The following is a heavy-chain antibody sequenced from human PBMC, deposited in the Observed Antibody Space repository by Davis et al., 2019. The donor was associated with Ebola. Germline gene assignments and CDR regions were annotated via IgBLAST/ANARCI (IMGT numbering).Heavy chain of an antibody. CDR2: INPNDGRT. CDR1: GYTFTNYY. V-gene: IGHV1-46*01. Sequence: AASVKVSCKASGYTFTNYYMHWVRQAPGQGLEWMGMINPNDGRTIYAQKFQGRVTVTRDTSISTAYMELSSLRSEDTAVYYCARNYGSGSFFPHYWGQGTLVTVSS. D-gene: IGHD3-10*01. CDR3: ARNYGSGSFFPHY. J-gene: IGHJ4*02.